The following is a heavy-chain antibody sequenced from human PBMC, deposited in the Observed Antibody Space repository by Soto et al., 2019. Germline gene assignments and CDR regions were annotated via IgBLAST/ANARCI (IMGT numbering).Heavy chain of an antibody. J-gene: IGHJ4*02. CDR1: GFTFSSYA. V-gene: IGHV3-23*01. D-gene: IGHD3-9*01. Sequence: GGSLRLSCAASGFTFSSYAMSWVRQAPGKGLEWVSAISGSGGSTYYADSVKGRFTISRDNSKNTLYLQMNSLRAEDTAVYYCAKTKLSAYDILTGYSTLFDYWGQGTLVTVSS. CDR2: ISGSGGST. CDR3: AKTKLSAYDILTGYSTLFDY.